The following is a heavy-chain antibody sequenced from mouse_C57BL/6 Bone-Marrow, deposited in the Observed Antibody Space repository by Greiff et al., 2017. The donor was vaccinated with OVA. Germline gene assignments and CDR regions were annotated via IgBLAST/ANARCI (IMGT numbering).Heavy chain of an antibody. CDR1: GYTFTDYY. J-gene: IGHJ3*01. CDR3: ARGGTPFAY. D-gene: IGHD2-14*01. V-gene: IGHV1-26*01. Sequence: EVKLQQSGPELVKPGASVKISCKASGYTFTDYYMNWVKQSHGKSLEWIGDINPNNGGTSYNQKFKGKATLTVDKSSSTAYMELRSLTSEDSAVYYCARGGTPFAYWGQGTLVTVSA. CDR2: INPNNGGT.